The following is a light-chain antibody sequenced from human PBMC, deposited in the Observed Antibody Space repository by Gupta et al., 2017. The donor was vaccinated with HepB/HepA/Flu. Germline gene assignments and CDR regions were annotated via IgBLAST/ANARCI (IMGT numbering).Light chain of an antibody. V-gene: IGKV1-39*01. Sequence: DIQMTQSPSSLSASVGDRVTITCRASQSISRFLNWYQQKPGKAPKLLIYGASTLRSGVPSRFSGSGSGTDFTLTISTLQPEDCGTYYCQQTYSTPRTFGGGTKVEIK. J-gene: IGKJ4*01. CDR1: QSISRF. CDR3: QQTYSTPRT. CDR2: GAS.